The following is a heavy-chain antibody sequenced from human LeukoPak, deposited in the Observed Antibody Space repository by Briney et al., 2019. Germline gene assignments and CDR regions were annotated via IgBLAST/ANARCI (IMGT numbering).Heavy chain of an antibody. Sequence: GASVKVSCKASGYTFTGYYMHWVRQAPGQGLEWMGWINPNSGGTNYAQKFQGRVTMTRDTSISTAYMELSRLRSDDTAVYYCAHKGGSGSYYFRGTYDAFDIWGQGTMVTVSS. D-gene: IGHD1-26*01. CDR1: GYTFTGYY. J-gene: IGHJ3*02. CDR2: INPNSGGT. CDR3: AHKGGSGSYYFRGTYDAFDI. V-gene: IGHV1-2*02.